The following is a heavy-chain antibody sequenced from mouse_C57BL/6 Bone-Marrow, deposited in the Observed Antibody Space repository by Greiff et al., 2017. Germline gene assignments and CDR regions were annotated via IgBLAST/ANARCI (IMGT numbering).Heavy chain of an antibody. Sequence: VKLMESGPGLVQPSQSLSITCTVSGFSLTSYGVHWVRQSPGKGLEWLGVIWRGGSTDYNAAFMSRLSITKDNSKSQVFFKMNSLQADDTAIYYGAKAPYGSSYHVLAFDYWGQGTTLTVSS. D-gene: IGHD1-1*01. J-gene: IGHJ2*01. V-gene: IGHV2-5*01. CDR2: IWRGGST. CDR3: AKAPYGSSYHVLAFDY. CDR1: GFSLTSYG.